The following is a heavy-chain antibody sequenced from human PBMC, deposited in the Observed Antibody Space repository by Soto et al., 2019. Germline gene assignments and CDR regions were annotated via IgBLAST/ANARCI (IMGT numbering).Heavy chain of an antibody. V-gene: IGHV1-18*04. Sequence: ASVKVSCKASGYTFTSYGISWVRQAPGQGLEWMGWISAYNGNTNYAQKLQGRVTMTTDTSTSTAYMELRSLRSDDTAVYYCARDPHSTGWGSHAFYGMDVWGQGTTVTVSS. D-gene: IGHD6-19*01. CDR3: ARDPHSTGWGSHAFYGMDV. CDR1: GYTFTSYG. J-gene: IGHJ6*02. CDR2: ISAYNGNT.